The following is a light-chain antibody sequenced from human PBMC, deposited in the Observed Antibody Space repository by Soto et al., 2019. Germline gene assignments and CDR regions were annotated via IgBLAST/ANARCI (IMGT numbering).Light chain of an antibody. V-gene: IGKV3-20*01. CDR3: QHYGGSPSFT. CDR2: GAS. CDR1: QSVSSSY. Sequence: EIVLTQSPGTLSLSPGERATLSCRASQSVSSSYLGWYQQKPGQAPRLLIYGASGRATGIPDRFSGSGSGTDFTLTISRLEPEDFAVYYCQHYGGSPSFTFGPGTKVDFK. J-gene: IGKJ3*01.